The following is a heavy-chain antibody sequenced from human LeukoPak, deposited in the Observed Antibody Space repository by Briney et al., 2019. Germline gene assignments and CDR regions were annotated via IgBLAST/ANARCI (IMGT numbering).Heavy chain of an antibody. Sequence: ASVKVSCKASGYTFTAYYMHWVRQAPGQGLEWMGRIHPKSGGTAYAQKFQGRVTMTRDTSISTAYMELSRLRSDDTAVYYCARAVYGSGSLSDYWGQGTLVTVSS. J-gene: IGHJ4*02. CDR2: IHPKSGGT. V-gene: IGHV1-2*06. D-gene: IGHD3-10*01. CDR3: ARAVYGSGSLSDY. CDR1: GYTFTAYY.